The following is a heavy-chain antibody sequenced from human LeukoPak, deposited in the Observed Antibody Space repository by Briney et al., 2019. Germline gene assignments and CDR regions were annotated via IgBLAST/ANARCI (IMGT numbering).Heavy chain of an antibody. Sequence: PGGPLRLSCAASGFTFSSYAMHWVRQAPGKGLEWVAVISHDGSNKYYADSVKGRFTISRDNSKNTLYLQMNSLRAEDTAVYYCARDSQLSYSSGPNQDAFDIWGQGTMVTVSS. J-gene: IGHJ3*02. CDR1: GFTFSSYA. CDR2: ISHDGSNK. CDR3: ARDSQLSYSSGPNQDAFDI. V-gene: IGHV3-30-3*01. D-gene: IGHD6-19*01.